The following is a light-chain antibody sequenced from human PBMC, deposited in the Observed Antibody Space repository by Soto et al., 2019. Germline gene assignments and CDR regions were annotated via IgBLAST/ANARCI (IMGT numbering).Light chain of an antibody. CDR1: QSVSSN. V-gene: IGKV3-15*01. CDR3: QQYNNGHRAT. J-gene: IGKJ1*01. CDR2: GAS. Sequence: EIVMTQSPATLSVSPGERATLSCRASQSVSSNLAWYQQKPGQAPRLLIYGASTRATGIPARFSGSGSGTELTLTISSMQSEDFAVYYCQQYNNGHRATFGKGTKVEIK.